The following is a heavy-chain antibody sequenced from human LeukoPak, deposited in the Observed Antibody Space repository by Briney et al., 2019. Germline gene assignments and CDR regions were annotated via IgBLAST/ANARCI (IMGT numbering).Heavy chain of an antibody. J-gene: IGHJ3*02. CDR3: AAYYDFWSGPRYAFDI. D-gene: IGHD3-3*01. CDR1: GGPFSGYY. V-gene: IGHV4-34*01. Sequence: SETLSLTCAVYGGPFSGYYWSWIRQPPGKGLEWIGEINHSGSTNYNPSLKSRVTISVDTSKNQFSLKLSSVTAADTAVYYCAAYYDFWSGPRYAFDIWGQGTMVTVSS. CDR2: INHSGST.